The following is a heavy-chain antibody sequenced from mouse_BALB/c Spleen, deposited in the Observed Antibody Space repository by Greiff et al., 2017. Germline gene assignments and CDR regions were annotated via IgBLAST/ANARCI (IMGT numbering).Heavy chain of an antibody. V-gene: IGHV7-3*02. CDR3: ARDDYDDEFAY. J-gene: IGHJ3*01. CDR2: IRNKANGYTT. Sequence: EVMLVESGGGLVQPGGSLRLSCATSGFTFTDYYMSWVRQPPGKALEWLGFIRNKANGYTTEYSASVKGRFTISRDNSQSILYLQMNTLRAEDSATYYCARDDYDDEFAYWGQGTLVTVSA. D-gene: IGHD2-4*01. CDR1: GFTFTDYY.